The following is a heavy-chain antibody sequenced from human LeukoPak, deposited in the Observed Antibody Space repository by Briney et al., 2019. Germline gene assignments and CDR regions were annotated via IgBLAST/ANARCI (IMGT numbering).Heavy chain of an antibody. CDR3: ASLAGSYYYGSGSRWHDAFDI. CDR2: INPNSSGT. D-gene: IGHD3-10*01. Sequence: GASVKVSCKASGYTFTGYYMHWVRQAPGQGLEWMGWINPNSSGTNYAQKFQGRVTMTRDTSISTAYMELSRLRSDDTAVYYRASLAGSYYYGSGSRWHDAFDIWGQGTMVTVSS. CDR1: GYTFTGYY. J-gene: IGHJ3*02. V-gene: IGHV1-2*02.